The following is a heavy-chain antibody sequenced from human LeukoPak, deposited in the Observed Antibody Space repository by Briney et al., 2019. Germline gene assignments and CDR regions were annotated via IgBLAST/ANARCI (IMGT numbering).Heavy chain of an antibody. CDR1: GFTVSSDY. Sequence: PWGSLRLSCAVSGFTVSSDYMYWVRQAPGKGLEWVSIIYGGDSISYADSVKGRFTMSIDNSKNTLYLQMNTLRAEDTAVYHCATRSLWGQGTLVTVSS. CDR3: ATRSL. CDR2: IYGGDSI. J-gene: IGHJ4*02. D-gene: IGHD6-19*01. V-gene: IGHV3-53*01.